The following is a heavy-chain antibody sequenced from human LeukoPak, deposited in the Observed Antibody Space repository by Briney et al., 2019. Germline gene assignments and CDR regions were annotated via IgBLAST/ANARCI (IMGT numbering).Heavy chain of an antibody. CDR1: GGSISSGGYY. J-gene: IGHJ4*02. CDR2: IYYSGST. Sequence: SETLSLTCTVSGGSISSGGYYWSWIRQHPGKGLEWTGYIYYSGSTYYNPSLKSRVTISVDTSKNQFSLKLSSVTAADTAVYYCARDDSSGYPDYWGQGTLVTVSS. D-gene: IGHD3-22*01. V-gene: IGHV4-31*03. CDR3: ARDDSSGYPDY.